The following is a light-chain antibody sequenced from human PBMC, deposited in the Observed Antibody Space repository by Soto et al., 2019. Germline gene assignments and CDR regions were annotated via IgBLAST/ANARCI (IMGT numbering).Light chain of an antibody. CDR2: AAY. V-gene: IGKV1-6*01. CDR1: QGIRND. J-gene: IGKJ1*01. Sequence: AIQMTQSPSSLSASVGDRVTITCRASQGIRNDLGWYQQKPGKAPKLLIYAAYSLQSGVPSRFSGSGSGTDFTLTISSLQHEDFATYYCLQDYNYPWTFGQGTKVEIK. CDR3: LQDYNYPWT.